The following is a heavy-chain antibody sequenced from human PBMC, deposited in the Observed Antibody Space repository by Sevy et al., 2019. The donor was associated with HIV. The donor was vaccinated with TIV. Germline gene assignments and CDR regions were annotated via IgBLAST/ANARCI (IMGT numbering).Heavy chain of an antibody. Sequence: SETLSLTCTVSGGSISSGSYYCGWIRQPPGNGLEWITTIHHSGSTYYNPSLKSRVTISVDTSKNQFSLKMNSVTATDTAVHYCARQGDGGTRWYVDYSFDYWGQGTLVTVSS. CDR1: GGSISSGSYY. J-gene: IGHJ4*02. CDR3: ARQGDGGTRWYVDYSFDY. D-gene: IGHD6-13*01. V-gene: IGHV4-39*01. CDR2: IHHSGST.